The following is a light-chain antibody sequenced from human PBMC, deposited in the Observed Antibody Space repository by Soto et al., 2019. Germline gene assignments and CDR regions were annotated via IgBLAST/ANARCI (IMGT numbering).Light chain of an antibody. CDR1: IGTKS. V-gene: IGLV3-21*02. Sequence: SYELTQPPSVSVAPGQTARISCGGNIGTKSVHWCQQRPGQAPVLVVYDDSDRPSGIPERFSGSNSGNTATLTISRVEVGDEADYYCQVWDSSSDHVVFGGGTQLTVL. CDR2: DDS. J-gene: IGLJ2*01. CDR3: QVWDSSSDHVV.